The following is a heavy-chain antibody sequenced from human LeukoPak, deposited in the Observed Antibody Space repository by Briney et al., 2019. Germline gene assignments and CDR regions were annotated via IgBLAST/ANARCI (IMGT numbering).Heavy chain of an antibody. Sequence: SETLCLTCTVSGYSISSGYYWGWIRQPPGKGLEWIGSIYHRGRTFYNPSLKSRVTISVDTSKNQFSLKLTSVTAADTAVYYCARTTEGGYSYGYFYYYYMDVWGKGTTVTISS. V-gene: IGHV4-38-2*02. D-gene: IGHD5-18*01. CDR1: GYSISSGYY. J-gene: IGHJ6*03. CDR2: IYHRGRT. CDR3: ARTTEGGYSYGYFYYYYMDV.